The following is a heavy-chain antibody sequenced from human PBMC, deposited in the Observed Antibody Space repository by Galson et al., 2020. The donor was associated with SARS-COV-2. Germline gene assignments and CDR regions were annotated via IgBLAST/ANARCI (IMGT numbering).Heavy chain of an antibody. Sequence: SETLSLTCTVSGGSINNPVYNWGWIRQPPGKGLEWIGSIYYTGRTYYNPSLKSRVTMSVDTSKNQFSLKLISVTAADTAVYYCSSHLSFGAPYYFDFLGQGTLVTVSS. V-gene: IGHV4-39*01. CDR3: SSHLSFGAPYYFDF. CDR1: GGSINNPVYN. J-gene: IGHJ4*02. CDR2: IYYTGRT. D-gene: IGHD3-10*01.